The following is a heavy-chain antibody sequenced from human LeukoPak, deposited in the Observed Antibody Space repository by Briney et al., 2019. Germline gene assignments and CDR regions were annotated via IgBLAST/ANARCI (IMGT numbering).Heavy chain of an antibody. CDR1: GFTFTTYW. D-gene: IGHD1-26*01. J-gene: IGHJ6*03. Sequence: GESLRLSCEASGFTFTTYWLGWVRQPPGKGLEWVANIKQDGTEKYYVDSVKGRFTISRDNAKNSLYLQMNSLRAEDTALYYCARGTGSGSYLYYYYYYLDVWGKGTTVTVSS. V-gene: IGHV3-7*03. CDR2: IKQDGTEK. CDR3: ARGTGSGSYLYYYYYYLDV.